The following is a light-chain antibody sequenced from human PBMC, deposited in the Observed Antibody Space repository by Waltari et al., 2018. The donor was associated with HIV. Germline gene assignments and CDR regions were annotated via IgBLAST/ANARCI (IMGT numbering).Light chain of an antibody. CDR1: SNNAGYQG. Sequence: QAGLTQSPSLSTGLGPTATLTCSGDSNNAGYQGAPWVQHRQGHPPKLLSHRNNNRPSGISDRFSAFRSGDTAFLTISGLQSEDEADYFCSAWDSSLNGWVFGGGTQLTLL. J-gene: IGLJ3*02. V-gene: IGLV10-54*04. CDR2: RNN. CDR3: SAWDSSLNGWV.